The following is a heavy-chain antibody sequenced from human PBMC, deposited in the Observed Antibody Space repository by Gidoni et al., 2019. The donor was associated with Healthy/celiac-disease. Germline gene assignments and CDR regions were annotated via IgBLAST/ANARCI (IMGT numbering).Heavy chain of an antibody. CDR1: GCTLGDYA. CDR2: IRSRAYCETT. CDR3: TRPLVVLPTSFDY. V-gene: IGHV3-49*03. D-gene: IGHD2-15*01. Sequence: EVQLVESGGGLVQPGRSRRLCCTASGCTLGDYAMSWFRKAPGKGLGWVGFIRSRAYCETTEYAASVKGRFTISRDDSKSIAYLQMNSLKPEDTGVYYCTRPLVVLPTSFDYWGQGTLVTCLL. J-gene: IGHJ4*02.